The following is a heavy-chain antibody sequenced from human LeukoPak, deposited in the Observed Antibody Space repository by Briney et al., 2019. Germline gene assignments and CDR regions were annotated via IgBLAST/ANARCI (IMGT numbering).Heavy chain of an antibody. Sequence: GESLKISCKGSGYSFTSFWINWVRQLPGKGLEWMGRIDPSDSYTNYSPSFQGHVTISADKSISTAYLQWSSLKASDTAIYHCARWRRLDYWGQGTLVTVSP. J-gene: IGHJ4*02. CDR3: ARWRRLDY. CDR1: GYSFTSFW. V-gene: IGHV5-10-1*01. CDR2: IDPSDSYT.